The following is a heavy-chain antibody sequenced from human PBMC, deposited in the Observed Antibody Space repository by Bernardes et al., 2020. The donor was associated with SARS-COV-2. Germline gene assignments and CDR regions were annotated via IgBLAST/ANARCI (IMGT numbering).Heavy chain of an antibody. J-gene: IGHJ5*02. CDR2: IYYRGRT. Sequence: TVSLTCTVSGGSITSGDYYWNWVRQLPGKGLEWVGYIYYRGRTNYNPSLKSRVTVSLDTSKNQFSLKLTSVTAADTAVYYCTRVPVVAGSYGWSDPWGQGTLVTVSS. CDR3: TRVPVVAGSYGWSDP. CDR1: GGSITSGDYY. V-gene: IGHV4-30-4*08. D-gene: IGHD2-15*01.